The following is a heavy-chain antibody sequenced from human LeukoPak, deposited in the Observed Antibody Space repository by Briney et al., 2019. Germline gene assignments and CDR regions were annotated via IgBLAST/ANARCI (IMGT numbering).Heavy chain of an antibody. V-gene: IGHV4-30-4*07. CDR2: IYYSGST. Sequence: PSETLSLTCAVSGGSVSSGGYSWSWIRQPPGKGLEWIGYIYYSGSTYYNPSLKSRVTISVDTSKNQFSLNLTSVTAADTAVYYCATQILLCHYYWGQGTLVTVSS. D-gene: IGHD2-8*02. J-gene: IGHJ4*02. CDR3: ATQILLCHYY. CDR1: GGSVSSGGYS.